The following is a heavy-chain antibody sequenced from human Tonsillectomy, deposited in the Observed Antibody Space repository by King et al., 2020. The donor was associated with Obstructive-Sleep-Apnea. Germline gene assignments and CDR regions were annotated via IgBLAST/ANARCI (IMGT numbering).Heavy chain of an antibody. V-gene: IGHV4-31*03. CDR3: ARDRYDILTGRRDAFDI. CDR1: GGSISSGGYY. Sequence: QLQESGPGLVKPSQTLSLTCTVSGGSISSGGYYWSWIRQHPGKGLEWIGCIYYSGSTYYNPSLKCRVTISVDSSKNQFSLKLSYVTAADTAVYYCARDRYDILTGRRDAFDIWGQGTMVTVSS. CDR2: IYYSGST. J-gene: IGHJ3*02. D-gene: IGHD3-9*01.